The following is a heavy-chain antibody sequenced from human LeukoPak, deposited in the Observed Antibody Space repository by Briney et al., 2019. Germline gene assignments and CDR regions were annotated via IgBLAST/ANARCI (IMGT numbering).Heavy chain of an antibody. V-gene: IGHV4-30-4*01. CDR2: IYYSGST. Sequence: KSSETLSLTCTVSGGSISSGDYYWSWIRQPPGKGLEWIGYIYYSGSTYYNPSLKSRVTISVDTSKNQFPLKLSSVTAADTAVYYCARMRFLEWLLFDYWGQGTLVTVSS. CDR3: ARMRFLEWLLFDY. CDR1: GGSISSGDYY. J-gene: IGHJ4*02. D-gene: IGHD3-3*01.